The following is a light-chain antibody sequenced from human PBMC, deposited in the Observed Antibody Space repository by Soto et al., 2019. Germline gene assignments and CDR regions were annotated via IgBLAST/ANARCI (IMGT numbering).Light chain of an antibody. CDR2: GVS. CDR3: QQYANSPIT. V-gene: IGKV3-20*01. CDR1: QSVSSNF. J-gene: IGKJ5*01. Sequence: ENVLTQARGTLSLSPGESAPLSCRASQSVSSNFLAWYQQKPGQAPRLLIYGVSSRASGIPDRFFGSGSGTDFTLTINRLEPEDFAVYYCQQYANSPITFGQGTRLAIK.